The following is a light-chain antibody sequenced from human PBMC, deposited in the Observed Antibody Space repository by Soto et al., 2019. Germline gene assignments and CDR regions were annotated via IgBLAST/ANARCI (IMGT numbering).Light chain of an antibody. Sequence: DIQMTQSPSSLSASVGDRVTMTCRASQGINNWLAWYQQKPGKAPKALIYAAFNLQSGVPSRFSGSGSGTEFTLTINSLQPEDFATYYCQQYNAYPNTFGGGTRVEI. J-gene: IGKJ4*01. V-gene: IGKV1D-16*01. CDR1: QGINNW. CDR2: AAF. CDR3: QQYNAYPNT.